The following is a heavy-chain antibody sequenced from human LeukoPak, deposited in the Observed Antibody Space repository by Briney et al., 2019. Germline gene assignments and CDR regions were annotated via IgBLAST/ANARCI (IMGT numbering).Heavy chain of an antibody. Sequence: ASVKVSCKASGYSFADYYMHWVRQAPGQGLEWMGWIKPNSGDTRSAQKFQGRVTFTRDTSISTAYMAMSRLGSDDTAVFYCARGSRYHDWLSPLDSWGQGTLVTVSS. V-gene: IGHV1-2*02. D-gene: IGHD3-9*01. CDR3: ARGSRYHDWLSPLDS. CDR1: GYSFADYY. CDR2: IKPNSGDT. J-gene: IGHJ4*02.